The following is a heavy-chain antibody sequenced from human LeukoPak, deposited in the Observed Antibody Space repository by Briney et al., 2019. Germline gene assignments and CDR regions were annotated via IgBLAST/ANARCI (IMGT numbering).Heavy chain of an antibody. D-gene: IGHD1-26*01. CDR2: IYYSGST. J-gene: IGHJ5*02. CDR3: ARHEYSGSYYGLSWFDP. CDR1: GGSISISGYY. V-gene: IGHV4-39*01. Sequence: TSETLSLTCTVSGGSISISGYYWGWIRQPPGKGLEWIASIYYSGSTYYNPSLKSRVTISVDTSKNQLSLKLSSLTAADTAVYYCARHEYSGSYYGLSWFDPWGQGTLVTV.